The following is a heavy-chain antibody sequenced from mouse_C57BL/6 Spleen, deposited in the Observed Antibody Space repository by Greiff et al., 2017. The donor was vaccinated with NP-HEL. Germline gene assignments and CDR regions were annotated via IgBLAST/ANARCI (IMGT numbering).Heavy chain of an antibody. D-gene: IGHD2-3*01. J-gene: IGHJ4*01. CDR3: ARGDGFYAMDY. Sequence: QVQLQQPGAELVMPGASVKLSCKASGYTFTSYWMHWVKQRPGQGLEWIGEIDPSDSYTNYNQKFKGKSTWTVDKSSSTAYMQLSSLTSEDSAVYYCARGDGFYAMDYWGQGTSVTVSS. CDR1: GYTFTSYW. CDR2: IDPSDSYT. V-gene: IGHV1-69*01.